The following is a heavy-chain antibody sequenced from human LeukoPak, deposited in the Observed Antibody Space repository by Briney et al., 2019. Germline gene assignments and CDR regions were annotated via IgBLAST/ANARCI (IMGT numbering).Heavy chain of an antibody. CDR3: SRESRPFCPFGY. Sequence: SETLSLTCGVSGGSISGTNWWSWVRQPPGQGLEWIGEISLAGQTNYNPSLNGRVTMSLDKSSNQLSLHLTSVTAADTATYYCSRESRPFCPFGYWGQGTLVIVSS. J-gene: IGHJ4*02. CDR1: GGSISGTNW. V-gene: IGHV4/OR15-8*02. D-gene: IGHD2-2*01. CDR2: ISLAGQT.